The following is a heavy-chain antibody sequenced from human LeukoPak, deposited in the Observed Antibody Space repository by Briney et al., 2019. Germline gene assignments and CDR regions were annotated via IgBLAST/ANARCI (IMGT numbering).Heavy chain of an antibody. CDR1: GFPLSSYS. CDR3: VRVKGSDFDY. V-gene: IGHV3-48*01. D-gene: IGHD2-15*01. Sequence: SGGSLRLSCAASGFPLSSYSINWVRQAPGKGLEWVSYISSSGSAIYYVDSVKGRFTVSRDNAKNSLFLQMNSPRAEDTAVYYCVRVKGSDFDYWGQGALVTVSS. CDR2: ISSSGSAI. J-gene: IGHJ4*02.